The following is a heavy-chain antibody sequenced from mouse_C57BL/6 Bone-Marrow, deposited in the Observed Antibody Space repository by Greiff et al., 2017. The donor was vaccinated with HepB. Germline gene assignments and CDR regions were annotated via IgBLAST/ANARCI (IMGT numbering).Heavy chain of an antibody. D-gene: IGHD1-1*02. Sequence: QVQLQQSGPELVKPGASVKISCKASGYSFTSYYIHWVKQRPGQGLEWIGWIYPGSGNTKYNEKFKGKATLTADTSSSTAYMQLSSLTSEDSAVYCCAKGGRTWFAYWGQGTLVTVSA. CDR1: GYSFTSYY. J-gene: IGHJ3*01. CDR3: AKGGRTWFAY. CDR2: IYPGSGNT. V-gene: IGHV1-66*01.